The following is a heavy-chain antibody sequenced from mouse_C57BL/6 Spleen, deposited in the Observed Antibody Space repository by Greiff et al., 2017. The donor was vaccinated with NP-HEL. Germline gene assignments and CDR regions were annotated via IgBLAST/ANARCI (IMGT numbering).Heavy chain of an antibody. J-gene: IGHJ4*01. V-gene: IGHV1-81*01. CDR1: GYTFTSYG. CDR2: IYPRSGNT. CDR3: ARSGGNGGDY. Sequence: VKLMESGAELARPGASVKLSCKASGYTFTSYGISWVKQRTGQGLEWIGEIYPRSGNTYYNEKFKGKATLTADKSSSTAYMELRSLTSEDSAVYFCARSGGNGGDYWGQGTSVTVSS. D-gene: IGHD2-1*01.